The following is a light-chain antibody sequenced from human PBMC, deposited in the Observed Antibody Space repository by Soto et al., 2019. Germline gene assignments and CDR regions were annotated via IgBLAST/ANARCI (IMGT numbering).Light chain of an antibody. CDR2: AAS. Sequence: EIVLTQSPGTLSLSLVERSILSFSASQSISSSDLAWYQHRPGQAPRLLIYAASSRATGIPVRFSGSGSGTDFTLSISRLEPEDFAVYYCQHYGSSSWTFGQGTKVDIK. CDR3: QHYGSSSWT. J-gene: IGKJ1*01. V-gene: IGKV3-20*01. CDR1: QSISSSD.